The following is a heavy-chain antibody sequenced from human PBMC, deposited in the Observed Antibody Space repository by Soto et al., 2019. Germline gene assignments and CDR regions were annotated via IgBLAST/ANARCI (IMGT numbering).Heavy chain of an antibody. CDR2: ISSSSSYI. CDR3: ARDAQGPPGIAVAGGGAY. CDR1: GFTFSSYS. V-gene: IGHV3-21*01. J-gene: IGHJ4*02. D-gene: IGHD6-19*01. Sequence: GGSLRLSCAASGFTFSSYSMNWVRQAPGKGLEWVSSISSSSSYIYYADSVKGRFTISRDNAKNSLYLQMNSLRAEDTAVYYCARDAQGPPGIAVAGGGAYWGQGTLVTVSS.